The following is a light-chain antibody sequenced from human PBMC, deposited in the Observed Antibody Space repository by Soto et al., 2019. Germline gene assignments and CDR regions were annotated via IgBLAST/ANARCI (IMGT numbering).Light chain of an antibody. V-gene: IGKV1-39*01. CDR1: QSISSY. J-gene: IGKJ3*01. Sequence: DIQMTQSPSSLSASVGDRVTITCRASQSISSYLNCYQQKQGKAPKLLIYAASSLQSGVPSRFSGSGSGTDFTLTISSLHPEDFATYYCQQSYSTPFTFGPGTKVDIK. CDR3: QQSYSTPFT. CDR2: AAS.